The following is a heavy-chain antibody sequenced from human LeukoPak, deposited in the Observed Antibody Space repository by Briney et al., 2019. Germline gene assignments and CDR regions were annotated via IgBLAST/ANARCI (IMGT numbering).Heavy chain of an antibody. J-gene: IGHJ4*02. V-gene: IGHV3-30*02. CDR1: GFTFSSYG. D-gene: IGHD3-16*01. CDR2: IRYDGSNK. Sequence: GGSLRLSCAASGFTFSSYGMHWVRQAPGKGLEWVAFIRYDGSNKYYADSVKGRFTISRDNSKNTLYLQMNSLKTEDTAVYYCTTVMYFDYWGQGTLVTVSS. CDR3: TTVMYFDY.